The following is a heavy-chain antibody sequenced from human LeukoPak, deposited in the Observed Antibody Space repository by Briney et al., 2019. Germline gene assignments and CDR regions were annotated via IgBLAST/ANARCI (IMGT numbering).Heavy chain of an antibody. D-gene: IGHD3-22*01. CDR2: INHSGST. J-gene: IGHJ4*02. Sequence: SETLSLTCAVYGGSFSGYYWSWIRQPPGKGLGWIGEINHSGSTNYNPSLKSRVTISVDTSKNQFSLKLSSVTAADTAVYYCASRPRFYDSSGYYGDYWGQGTLVTVSS. V-gene: IGHV4-34*01. CDR1: GGSFSGYY. CDR3: ASRPRFYDSSGYYGDY.